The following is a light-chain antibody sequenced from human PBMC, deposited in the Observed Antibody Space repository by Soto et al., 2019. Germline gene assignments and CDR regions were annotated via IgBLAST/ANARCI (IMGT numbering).Light chain of an antibody. CDR1: QSVSSSY. CDR2: GAS. CDR3: QQYGSSPYT. V-gene: IGKV3-20*01. J-gene: IGKJ2*01. Sequence: EIVLTQSPGTLSLSPGERATLSCRASQSVSSSYLAWYQQKSGQAPRLLIYGASSRATGIPDRFSGSGSGIDFTVTISRLKPEDLAAYYCQQYGSSPYTFGQGTKLEIK.